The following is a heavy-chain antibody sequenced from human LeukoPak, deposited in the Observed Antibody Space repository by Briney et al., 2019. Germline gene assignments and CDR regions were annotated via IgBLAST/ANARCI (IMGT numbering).Heavy chain of an antibody. V-gene: IGHV4-34*01. D-gene: IGHD3-22*01. CDR3: ARVAMGYYDSSGYKL. CDR2: INHSGSA. J-gene: IGHJ4*02. Sequence: SETLSLTCDVYGGSFSGYYWSWIRQPPGKGLEWIGEINHSGSANYNPSLKSRVTISVDTSKNQFSLKLRSVTAADTAVYYCARVAMGYYDSSGYKLWGQGTLVTVSS. CDR1: GGSFSGYY.